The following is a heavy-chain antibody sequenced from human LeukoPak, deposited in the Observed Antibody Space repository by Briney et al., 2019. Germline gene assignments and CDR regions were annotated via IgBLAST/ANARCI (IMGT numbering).Heavy chain of an antibody. CDR3: ARDDLPIRGYSSSWSPYYYGMDV. D-gene: IGHD6-13*01. J-gene: IGHJ6*02. CDR1: GFTFSRYN. V-gene: IGHV3-48*04. Sequence: GGSLRLSCAASGFTFSRYNMNWVRQAPGKGLEWVSYISSSSSSIYYADSVKGRFTISRDNAKNSLYLQMNSLRAEDTAVYYCARDDLPIRGYSSSWSPYYYGMDVWGQGTTVTVSS. CDR2: ISSSSSSI.